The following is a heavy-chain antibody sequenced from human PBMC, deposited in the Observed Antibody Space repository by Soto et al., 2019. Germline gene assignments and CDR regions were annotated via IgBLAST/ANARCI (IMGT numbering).Heavy chain of an antibody. V-gene: IGHV6-1*01. Sequence: SQTLSLTSAISWVSFSSNTTSCNCIRQSPSRGLEWLGRTYFRSKWYNDYAVSVKSRIIINPDTSNNQFSLQLNSVTPEDTAVYFCAKGDNLGPKTGYAFDPWGQGIMVTVSS. D-gene: IGHD5-12*01. CDR1: WVSFSSNTTS. CDR2: TYFRSKWYN. J-gene: IGHJ5*02. CDR3: AKGDNLGPKTGYAFDP.